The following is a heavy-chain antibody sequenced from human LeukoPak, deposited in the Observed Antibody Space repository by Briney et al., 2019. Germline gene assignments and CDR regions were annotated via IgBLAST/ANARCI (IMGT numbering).Heavy chain of an antibody. J-gene: IGHJ1*01. Sequence: GESLRLSCAASGFTFSSYWMTWVRQAPGKGLEWVSIIYSAGSTYYADSVKGRFTISRDNSKNTLYLQMDSLRAEDTAVYYCARANSGSHSYFQHWGQGTLVTVSS. CDR1: GFTFSSYW. V-gene: IGHV3-53*01. CDR2: IYSAGST. CDR3: ARANSGSHSYFQH. D-gene: IGHD1-26*01.